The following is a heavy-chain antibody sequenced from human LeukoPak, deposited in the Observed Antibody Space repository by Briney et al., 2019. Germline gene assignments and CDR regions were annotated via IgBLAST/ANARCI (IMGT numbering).Heavy chain of an antibody. V-gene: IGHV3-64*01. Sequence: GGSLRLSCAASGFTFNNYALHWVRQAPGKGLEYVSAISTNGDSTYYANSVKGRFTISRDNSKNTLYLQMNSLKTEDTAVYYCIAYSSNWYWGQGTLVTVSS. CDR1: GFTFNNYA. J-gene: IGHJ4*02. CDR3: IAYSSNWY. D-gene: IGHD6-13*01. CDR2: ISTNGDST.